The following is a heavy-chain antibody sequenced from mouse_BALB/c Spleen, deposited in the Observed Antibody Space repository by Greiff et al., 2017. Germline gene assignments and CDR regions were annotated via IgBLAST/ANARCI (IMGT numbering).Heavy chain of an antibody. CDR2: ILPGSGST. CDR1: GYTFSSYW. D-gene: IGHD1-1*01. V-gene: IGHV1-9*01. Sequence: QVQLQQSGAELMKPGASVKISCKATGYTFSSYWIEWVKQRPGHGLEWIGEILPGSGSTNYNEKFKGKATFTADPSSNTAYMQLSSLTSEDSAVYYCERGGLRSLFDYWGQGTTRTVSS. CDR3: ERGGLRSLFDY. J-gene: IGHJ2*01.